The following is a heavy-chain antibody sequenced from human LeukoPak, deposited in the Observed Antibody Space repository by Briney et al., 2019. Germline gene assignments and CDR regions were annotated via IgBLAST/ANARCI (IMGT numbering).Heavy chain of an antibody. V-gene: IGHV4-34*01. Sequence: KASETLSLTCAVYGGSFSGNFWTWIRHPPGKGLEWVGEINHSGNTNYSPSLKSRVTISVDTSKNQFSLKLSSVTAADTAVYYCARGQELYYYYYMDVWGKGTTVTVSS. J-gene: IGHJ6*03. CDR2: INHSGNT. CDR3: ARGQELYYYYYMDV. D-gene: IGHD1-7*01. CDR1: GGSFSGNF.